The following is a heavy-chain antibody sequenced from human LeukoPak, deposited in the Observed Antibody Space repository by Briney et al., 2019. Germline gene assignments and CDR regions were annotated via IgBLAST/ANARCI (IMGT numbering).Heavy chain of an antibody. D-gene: IGHD3-10*01. CDR1: GGSISSGGYY. J-gene: IGHJ4*02. CDR3: ARNPLWFGDHLWYFDY. CDR2: IYYSGST. Sequence: SQTLSLTCTVSGGSISSGGYYWSWIRQHPGKGLEWIGYIYYSGSTYYNPSLKSRVTISVDTSKNQFSLKLSSVTAADTAVYYCARNPLWFGDHLWYFDYWGQGTLVTVSS. V-gene: IGHV4-31*03.